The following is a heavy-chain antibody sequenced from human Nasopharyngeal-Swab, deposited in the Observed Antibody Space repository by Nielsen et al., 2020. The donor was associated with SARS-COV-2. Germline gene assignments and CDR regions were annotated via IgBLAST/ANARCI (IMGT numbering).Heavy chain of an antibody. D-gene: IGHD4-17*01. Sequence: GESLKISCAASGFTFSWHWMHWVRHAPGKGLVWVSYINTDGSNKKYADSVKGRFTISRDNAKNSLYRQMNTLRAEDTAVYYCVRDVIATVTTPPDYWGQGTLVTVSS. CDR3: VRDVIATVTTPPDY. V-gene: IGHV3-74*01. J-gene: IGHJ4*02. CDR2: INTDGSNK. CDR1: GFTFSWHW.